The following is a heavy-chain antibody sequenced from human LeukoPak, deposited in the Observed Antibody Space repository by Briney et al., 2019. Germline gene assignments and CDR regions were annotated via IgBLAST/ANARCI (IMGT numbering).Heavy chain of an antibody. Sequence: GASVKLSCKASGATFSSYAISWVRQAPGQGLEWMGRIIPIFGIANYAQTFQGRVTITADKSTSTAYMELSSLRSEDTAVYYCAGAGSGSGYPLDYWGQGTLVTVSS. J-gene: IGHJ4*02. CDR3: AGAGSGSGYPLDY. CDR1: GATFSSYA. CDR2: IIPIFGIA. V-gene: IGHV1-69*04. D-gene: IGHD3-3*01.